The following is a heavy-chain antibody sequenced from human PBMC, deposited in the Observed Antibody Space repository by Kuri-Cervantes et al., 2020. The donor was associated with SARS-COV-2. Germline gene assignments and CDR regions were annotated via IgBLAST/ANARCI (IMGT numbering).Heavy chain of an antibody. CDR2: INPSGGST. CDR1: GYTFTSYY. D-gene: IGHD2-2*01. CDR3: ARGGGIIVVVPAEEIDY. Sequence: ASVKVSCKASGYTFTSYYMHWVRQAPGQGLEWMGIINPSGGSTSYAQKFQGRVTMTRDTSTSTVYMELSSLRSEDTAVYYCARGGGIIVVVPAEEIDYWGQGTLVTVSS. V-gene: IGHV1-46*01. J-gene: IGHJ4*02.